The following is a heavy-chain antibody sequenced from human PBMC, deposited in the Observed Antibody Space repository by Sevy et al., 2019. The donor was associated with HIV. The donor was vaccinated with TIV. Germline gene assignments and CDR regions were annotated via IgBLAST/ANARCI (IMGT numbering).Heavy chain of an antibody. Sequence: GGSLRLSCAASGFIFNSYAMTWVRQAPGKGLEWVSGISGSGGSTYYADSVKGRFTISGDNSRNTLYLEMNSLRVEDTAVYYCAKGYGSGSPPDYWGQGTLVTVSS. CDR2: ISGSGGST. J-gene: IGHJ4*02. CDR3: AKGYGSGSPPDY. V-gene: IGHV3-23*01. CDR1: GFIFNSYA. D-gene: IGHD3-10*01.